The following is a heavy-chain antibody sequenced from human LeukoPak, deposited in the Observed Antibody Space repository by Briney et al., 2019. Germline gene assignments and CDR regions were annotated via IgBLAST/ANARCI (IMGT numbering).Heavy chain of an antibody. J-gene: IGHJ5*02. CDR1: GGSVSSGSYY. Sequence: SETLSLTCTVSGGSVSSGSYYWSWLRQPPGKGLEWIGYIYYSGSTNYNPSLKSRVTISVDTSKNQFSLKLSSVTAADTAVYYCARGRTLIGYYGSGSSGWFDPWGQGTLVTVSS. D-gene: IGHD3-10*01. V-gene: IGHV4-61*01. CDR3: ARGRTLIGYYGSGSSGWFDP. CDR2: IYYSGST.